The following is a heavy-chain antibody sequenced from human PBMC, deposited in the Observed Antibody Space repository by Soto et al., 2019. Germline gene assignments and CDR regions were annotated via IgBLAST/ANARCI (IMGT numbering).Heavy chain of an antibody. CDR1: GFTFDDYA. V-gene: IGHV3-9*01. CDR3: AKDMRGGSSSSRYYYGLDV. J-gene: IGHJ6*02. Sequence: EVPLVESGGGLVQPGRSLRLSCAASGFTFDDYAMHWVRQAPGKGLEWVSGISWNSGTIVYADSVKGRFTISRDNAKNSLYLQINSLRGEDTALYYCAKDMRGGSSSSRYYYGLDVWGQGTTVTVSS. D-gene: IGHD6-13*01. CDR2: ISWNSGTI.